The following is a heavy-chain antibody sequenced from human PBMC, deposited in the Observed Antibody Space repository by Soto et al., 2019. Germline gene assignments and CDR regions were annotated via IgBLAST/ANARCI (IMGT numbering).Heavy chain of an antibody. CDR1: GGSIRSDDYY. CDR2: IFYSGNT. J-gene: IGHJ4*02. CDR3: DRASAYTAAELDY. Sequence: PSETLSLTCTVSGGSIRSDDYYWCWIRQPPGKGLEWIGNIFYSGNTHYNPALSSRLSISLDTSKNQFSLKLTSVTVADTAQYYCDRASAYTAAELDYWGKGTLVTVS. V-gene: IGHV4-30-4*01. D-gene: IGHD2-15*01.